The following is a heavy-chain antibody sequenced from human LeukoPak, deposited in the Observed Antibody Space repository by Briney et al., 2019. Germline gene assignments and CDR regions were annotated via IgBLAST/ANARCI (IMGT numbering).Heavy chain of an antibody. J-gene: IGHJ4*02. CDR1: GYTFTTYA. V-gene: IGHV1-3*01. Sequence: ASVKVSCKASGYTFTTYALHWVRQAPGQRLEWMGWINVGNGNTKYSQKFQGRVTITRDTSASTAYMELSSLRSEDTAVYYCARDYYDSSGSSVDYWGQGTLVTVS. CDR2: INVGNGNT. D-gene: IGHD3-22*01. CDR3: ARDYYDSSGSSVDY.